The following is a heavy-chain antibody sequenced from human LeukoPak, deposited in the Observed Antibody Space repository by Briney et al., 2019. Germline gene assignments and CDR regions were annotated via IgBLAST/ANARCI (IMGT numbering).Heavy chain of an antibody. J-gene: IGHJ4*02. D-gene: IGHD3-9*01. CDR1: GGSISRGGYY. Sequence: SETLSLTCTVSGGSISRGGYYWSWIRQHPGKGLEWIGYMYYSGSTSYNPSLKSRVTISVDTSQNQFSLKLSSVTAADTAVYYCARGYFNILSGYYVPHWGQGTLVTVSS. CDR3: ARGYFNILSGYYVPH. V-gene: IGHV4-31*03. CDR2: MYYSGST.